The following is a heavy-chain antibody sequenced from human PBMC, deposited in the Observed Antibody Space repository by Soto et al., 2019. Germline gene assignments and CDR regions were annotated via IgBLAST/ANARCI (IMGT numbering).Heavy chain of an antibody. CDR2: ISGSGGNT. CDR3: AKGQSNTVSVRTSFDC. V-gene: IGHV3-23*01. D-gene: IGHD4-4*01. CDR1: GFTFSSYA. J-gene: IGHJ4*02. Sequence: GVLRLSCAASGFTFSSYAMNWVRQAPGKGLEWVSVISGSGGNTYYADSVKGRFTISRDNSKNTLFLQMNSLRAEDTAIYYCAKGQSNTVSVRTSFDCWGQGTLVTVSS.